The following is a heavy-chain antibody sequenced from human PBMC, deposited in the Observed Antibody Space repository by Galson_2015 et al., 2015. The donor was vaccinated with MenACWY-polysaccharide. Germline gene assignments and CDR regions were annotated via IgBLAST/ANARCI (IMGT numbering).Heavy chain of an antibody. J-gene: IGHJ4*02. CDR1: GFTFSTYP. Sequence: SLRLSCAASGFTFSTYPMHWVRQAPGKGLEWVAVISNDGSNKYYADSVKGRFTISRDNSKSTLYLQMNSLRAEDTAVYYCARGGSTYYYGSGTYYEFDSWGQGTLVTVSS. D-gene: IGHD3-10*01. CDR2: ISNDGSNK. V-gene: IGHV3-30-3*01. CDR3: ARGGSTYYYGSGTYYEFDS.